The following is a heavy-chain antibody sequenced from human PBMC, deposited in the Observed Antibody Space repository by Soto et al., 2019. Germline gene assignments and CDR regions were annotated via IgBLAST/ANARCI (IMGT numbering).Heavy chain of an antibody. D-gene: IGHD5-12*01. J-gene: IGHJ3*02. CDR1: GFTLRTNG. CDR2: ISYDGSNK. CDR3: AHPLDGYNDPNDAFDI. Sequence: GGSLRLSCAASGFTLRTNGMSWVRQAPGKGLEWVAVISYDGSNKYYADSVKGRFTISRDNSKNTLYLQMNSLRAEDTAVYYCAHPLDGYNDPNDAFDIWGQGTMVTVSS. V-gene: IGHV3-30*03.